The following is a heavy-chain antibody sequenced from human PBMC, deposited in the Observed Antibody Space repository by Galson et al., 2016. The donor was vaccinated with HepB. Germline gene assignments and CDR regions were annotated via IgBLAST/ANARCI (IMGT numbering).Heavy chain of an antibody. CDR3: AGTTERDSSGYYRLGSFDN. D-gene: IGHD3-22*01. J-gene: IGHJ4*02. CDR2: VYYIGST. V-gene: IGHV4-61*01. Sequence: SETLSLTCTVSGGSVSSSSFWSWIRQPPGKGLEWIGYVYYIGSTNYNPSLKSRVTIAMDMSKNQVSLRLTSVTAADTAVYYCAGTTERDSSGYYRLGSFDNWGQGTLVTVSS. CDR1: GGSVSSSSF.